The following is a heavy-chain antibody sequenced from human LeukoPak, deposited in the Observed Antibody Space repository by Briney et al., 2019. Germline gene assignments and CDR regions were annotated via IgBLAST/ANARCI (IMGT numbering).Heavy chain of an antibody. Sequence: GGSLRLSCAASGLTFSSYSMNWVRQAPGKGLEWVSSISSSSSYIYYADSVKGRFTISRDNAKNSLYLQMNSLRAEDTAVYYRARVPQQHHAFDIWGQGTMVTVSP. CDR1: GLTFSSYS. V-gene: IGHV3-21*01. CDR2: ISSSSSYI. D-gene: IGHD6-13*01. CDR3: ARVPQQHHAFDI. J-gene: IGHJ3*02.